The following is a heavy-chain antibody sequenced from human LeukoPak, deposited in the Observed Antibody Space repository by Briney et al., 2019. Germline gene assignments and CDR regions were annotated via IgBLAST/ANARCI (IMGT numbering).Heavy chain of an antibody. CDR2: ISAYNGNT. Sequence: GASVKDSCKAPGYTFTSYGISWVRQAPGQGLEWMGWISAYNGNTNYAQKLQGRVTMTTDTSTSTAYMELRSLRSDDTAVYYCARVSRVVNRYFDLWGRGTLVTVSS. CDR1: GYTFTSYG. V-gene: IGHV1-18*01. CDR3: ARVSRVVNRYFDL. J-gene: IGHJ2*01. D-gene: IGHD2-15*01.